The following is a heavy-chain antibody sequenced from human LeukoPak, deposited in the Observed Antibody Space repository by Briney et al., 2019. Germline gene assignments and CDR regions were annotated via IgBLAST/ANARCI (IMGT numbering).Heavy chain of an antibody. Sequence: SVKVSCKASGGTFSSYAISWVRQAPGQGLEWMGRIIPILGIANYAQKFQGRVTITADKSTSTAYMELSSLRSEDTAVYYCARDPGTWIAARPGWLDPWGQGTLVTVSS. D-gene: IGHD6-6*01. CDR1: GGTFSSYA. CDR3: ARDPGTWIAARPGWLDP. J-gene: IGHJ5*02. CDR2: IIPILGIA. V-gene: IGHV1-69*04.